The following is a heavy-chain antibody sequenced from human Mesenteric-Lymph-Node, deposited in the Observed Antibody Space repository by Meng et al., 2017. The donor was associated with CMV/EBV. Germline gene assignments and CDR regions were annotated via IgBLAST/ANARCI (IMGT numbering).Heavy chain of an antibody. Sequence: QVQRQAFVPLRVKPPVTLSPTCIVSGFSVTSCAYPWCWIRQSPGKELELIGYIFCTGITIYNPSLKSRVTILLGASKNQFSRKLNSGTTAGTAVYYCAKIRSSTPGIVEDWGQGTLVTVSS. D-gene: IGHD2/OR15-2a*01. V-gene: IGHV4-61*08. CDR2: IFCTGIT. CDR3: AKIRSSTPGIVED. CDR1: GFSVTSCAYP. J-gene: IGHJ4*02.